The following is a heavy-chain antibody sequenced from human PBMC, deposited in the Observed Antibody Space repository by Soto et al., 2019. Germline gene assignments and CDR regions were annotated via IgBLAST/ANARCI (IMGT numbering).Heavy chain of an antibody. J-gene: IGHJ4*03. CDR2: VYHSGST. CDR3: ARDTGLAPTVWGY. Sequence: QVQLQESGPGLVKPSQTLSLTCSVSGDSIRCGGHYWNWIRQFPGKGLEWIGYVYHSGSTHYNPYLMGRLTISIDTSKNQFSLMLIYVTAADTALYYCARDTGLAPTVWGYWGHGTQVTVSS. D-gene: IGHD7-27*01. CDR1: GDSIRCGGHY. V-gene: IGHV4-31*03.